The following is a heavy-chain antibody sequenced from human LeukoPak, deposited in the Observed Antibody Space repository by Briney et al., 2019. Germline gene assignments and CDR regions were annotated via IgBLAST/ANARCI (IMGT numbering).Heavy chain of an antibody. Sequence: GASVKFSSNASAFVFTSAVMHSAGQAPGQGLEWMGWINPNSGGTNYAQKFQGRVTMTRDTSISTAYKELSRLRADDTAVYYYGSLSGIAAAEDYYYYGRVGWLRGATVTVSS. CDR1: AFVFTSAV. CDR3: GSLSGIAAAEDYYYYGRVG. V-gene: IGHV1-2*02. CDR2: INPNSGGT. J-gene: IGHJ6*01. D-gene: IGHD6-13*01.